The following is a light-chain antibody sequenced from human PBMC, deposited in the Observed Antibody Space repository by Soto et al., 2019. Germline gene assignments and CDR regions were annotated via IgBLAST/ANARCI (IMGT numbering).Light chain of an antibody. CDR2: DVS. CDR3: NSYSSGSTLVV. CDR1: SSDVGGYNY. Sequence: QSALTQPASVSGSPGQSITISRTGTSSDVGGYNYVSWYQQHPGKAPKLLIYDVSNRPSGVSNRFSGSKSGNTASLTISGLQAEDEADYYCNSYSSGSTLVVFGGGTKLTVL. J-gene: IGLJ2*01. V-gene: IGLV2-14*01.